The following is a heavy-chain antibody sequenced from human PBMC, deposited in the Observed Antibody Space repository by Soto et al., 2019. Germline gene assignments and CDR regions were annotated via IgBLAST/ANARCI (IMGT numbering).Heavy chain of an antibody. CDR3: ASRPVMEVAQYGNWFDP. CDR2: IIPFFGTT. D-gene: IGHD2-15*01. V-gene: IGHV1-69*13. Sequence: SVKVSCKASGGTFSSYAISWVRQAPGQGLEWMGGIIPFFGTTHSAQKFQGRVTITADESTSTAYMELSSLRSEDTAVYYCASRPVMEVAQYGNWFDPWGQGTLVTVSS. CDR1: GGTFSSYA. J-gene: IGHJ5*02.